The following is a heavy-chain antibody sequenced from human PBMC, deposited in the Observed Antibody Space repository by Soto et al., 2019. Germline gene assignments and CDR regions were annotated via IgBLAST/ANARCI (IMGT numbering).Heavy chain of an antibody. V-gene: IGHV4-59*08. CDR1: GVSITSHY. D-gene: IGHD6-19*01. CDR3: ARLLAVAGTNY. J-gene: IGHJ4*02. CDR2: MHHSGST. Sequence: SETLSLTCTVSGVSITSHYWSWIRQSPGKGLEWIAYMHHSGSTNYNPSLKSRVTVSIDTSKSQVSLRLSSVTAADTAVYYCARLLAVAGTNYWGQGTLVTVSS.